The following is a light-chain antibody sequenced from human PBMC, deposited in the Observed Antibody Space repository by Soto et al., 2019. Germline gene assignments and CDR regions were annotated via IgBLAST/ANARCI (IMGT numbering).Light chain of an antibody. CDR1: KNDIGVYDF. CDR3: KLYAGSNTYV. V-gene: IGLV2-8*01. CDR2: EVV. Sequence: QSALTQPPSASGSPGQSVTISCTGTKNDIGVYDFVSWYQHHPGKAPRLIIYEVVQRPSGVPDRFSGSKSGNTASLTVSGLQAADEADYFCKLYAGSNTYVFGSGTKLTVL. J-gene: IGLJ1*01.